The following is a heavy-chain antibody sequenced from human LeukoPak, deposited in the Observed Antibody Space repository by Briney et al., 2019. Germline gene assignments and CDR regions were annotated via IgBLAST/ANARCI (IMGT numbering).Heavy chain of an antibody. J-gene: IGHJ6*02. CDR1: GFTFTSYW. Sequence: GGSLRLSCAASGFTFTSYWMHWVRQAPGKGLVWVSRVNSDGSSTTYVDSVKGRFTISRDNAKNTLYLQMNSLRAEDTAVYYCARGRYYGMDVWGQGATVTVSS. V-gene: IGHV3-74*01. CDR3: ARGRYYGMDV. CDR2: VNSDGSST.